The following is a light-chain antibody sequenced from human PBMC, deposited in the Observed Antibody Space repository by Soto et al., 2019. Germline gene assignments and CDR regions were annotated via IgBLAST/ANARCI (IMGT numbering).Light chain of an antibody. V-gene: IGLV2-14*01. Sequence: QSVLTQPASVSGSPGQSITISCTGTSSDVGGYKFVSWYQQHPGKAPKLMIYEVSNRPSGVSNRFSGSKSGNTASPTISGLQAEDEADYYCSSYTTSSTRVFGGGTQLTVL. CDR1: SSDVGGYKF. CDR2: EVS. CDR3: SSYTTSSTRV. J-gene: IGLJ3*02.